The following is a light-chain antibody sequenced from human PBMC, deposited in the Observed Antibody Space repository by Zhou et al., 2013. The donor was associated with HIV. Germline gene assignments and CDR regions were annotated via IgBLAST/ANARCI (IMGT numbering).Light chain of an antibody. CDR2: LGS. J-gene: IGKJ1*01. CDR1: QSLLHNNGYNS. V-gene: IGKV2-28*01. CDR3: MQALHTPWT. Sequence: IVMTQSPLSLPVTPGEPASISCKSSQSLLHNNGYNSLDWYLQKPGQSPRLLIYLGSNRASGVPDRFSGSGSGTDFTLKISRVEAEDVGIYYCMQALHTPWTFGQGTKVEIK.